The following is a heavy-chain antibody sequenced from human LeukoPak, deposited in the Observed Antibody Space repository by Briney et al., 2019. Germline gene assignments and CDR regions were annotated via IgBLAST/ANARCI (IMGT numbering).Heavy chain of an antibody. CDR2: ISYDGSNK. CDR1: GFTFSSYG. J-gene: IGHJ6*02. D-gene: IGHD1-26*01. CDR3: AKEGLRDTWELLRYYYYGMDV. Sequence: PGRSLRLSCAASGFTFSSYGMHWVRQAPGKGLEWVAVISYDGSNKYYADSVKGRFTISRDNSKNTLYLQMNSLRAEDTAVYYCAKEGLRDTWELLRYYYYGMDVWGQGTTVTVSS. V-gene: IGHV3-30*18.